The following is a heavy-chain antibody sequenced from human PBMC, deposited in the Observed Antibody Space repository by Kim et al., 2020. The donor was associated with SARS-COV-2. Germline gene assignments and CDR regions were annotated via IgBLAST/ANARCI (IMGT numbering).Heavy chain of an antibody. D-gene: IGHD6-25*01. CDR3: ANPPRPDY. CDR1: GFTFSNYG. V-gene: IGHV3-23*01. CDR2: ITGSGDIT. J-gene: IGHJ4*02. Sequence: GGSLRLSCVASGFTFSNYGMTWVRQAPGGGLEWVSGITGSGDITAYADSVKGRFTISRDNSKNTLYLQMSSLRAEDTAIYYCANPPRPDYWGPGTLVTVS.